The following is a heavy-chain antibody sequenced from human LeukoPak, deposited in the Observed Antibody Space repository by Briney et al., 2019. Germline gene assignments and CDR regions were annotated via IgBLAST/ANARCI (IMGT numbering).Heavy chain of an antibody. Sequence: ASVKVSCKVSGYTLTELSMHWVRQAPGKGLEWMGGFDPEDGETIYAQKFQGRVTMTEDTSTDTAYMELSSLRSEDTVVYYCATGTTWFGELYPYYFDYWGQGTLVTVSS. J-gene: IGHJ4*02. CDR1: GYTLTELS. V-gene: IGHV1-24*01. D-gene: IGHD3-10*01. CDR3: ATGTTWFGELYPYYFDY. CDR2: FDPEDGET.